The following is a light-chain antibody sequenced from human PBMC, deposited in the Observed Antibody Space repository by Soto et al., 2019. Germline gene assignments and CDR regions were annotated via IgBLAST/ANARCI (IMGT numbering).Light chain of an antibody. CDR2: GNS. Sequence: QSVLTQPPSVSGAPGPGVTISCTGTTSDIGAGNDVKGYQQLPGGAPKLLIFGNSNRPSGVPDRFSGSRSGTSASLAITGLQAEDEADYFCQSYDISLSVSVIFGGGTKLTVL. V-gene: IGLV1-40*01. CDR1: TSDIGAGND. CDR3: QSYDISLSVSVI. J-gene: IGLJ2*01.